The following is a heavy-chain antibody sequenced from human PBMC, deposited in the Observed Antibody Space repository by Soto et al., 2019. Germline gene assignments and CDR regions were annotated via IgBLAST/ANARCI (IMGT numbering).Heavy chain of an antibody. V-gene: IGHV1-8*01. Sequence: GASVKVPCKASGYTFTSYDINWVRQATGQGLEWMGWMNPNSGNTGYAQKFQGRVTMTRNTSISTAYMELSSLRSEDTAVYYCARVTRIAAAGTFLYYYYYMDVWGKGTTVTVSS. D-gene: IGHD6-13*01. CDR2: MNPNSGNT. J-gene: IGHJ6*03. CDR1: GYTFTSYD. CDR3: ARVTRIAAAGTFLYYYYYMDV.